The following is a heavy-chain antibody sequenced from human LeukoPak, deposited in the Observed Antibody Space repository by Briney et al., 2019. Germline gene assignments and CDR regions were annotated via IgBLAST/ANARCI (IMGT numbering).Heavy chain of an antibody. J-gene: IGHJ4*02. CDR3: AGGSAGGYSGYDYTLHFDY. Sequence: ASVKVSCKASGYTGYYMHWVRQAPGQGLEWMGWINPNNGGTNHAQKFQGRVTMTRDTSISTAYMELSGLGSDDTAVYYCAGGSAGGYSGYDYTLHFDYWGQGTLVTVSS. CDR1: GYTGYY. V-gene: IGHV1-2*02. CDR2: INPNNGGT. D-gene: IGHD5-12*01.